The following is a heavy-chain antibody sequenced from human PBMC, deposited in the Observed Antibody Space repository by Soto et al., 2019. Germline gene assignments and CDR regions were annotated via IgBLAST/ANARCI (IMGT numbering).Heavy chain of an antibody. CDR3: AGAPRDDFWSGPQSYYYYGMDV. CDR2: IYYSGST. Sequence: SETLSLTCTVSGGSISSGGYYWSWIRQHPGKGLEWIGYIYYSGSTYYNPSLKSRVTISVDTSKNQFSLKLSSVTAADTAVYYCAGAPRDDFWSGPQSYYYYGMDVWGQGTTVTVSS. J-gene: IGHJ6*02. V-gene: IGHV4-31*03. CDR1: GGSISSGGYY. D-gene: IGHD3-3*01.